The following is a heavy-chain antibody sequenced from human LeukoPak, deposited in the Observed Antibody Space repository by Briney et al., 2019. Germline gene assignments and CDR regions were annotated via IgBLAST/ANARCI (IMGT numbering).Heavy chain of an antibody. CDR2: ISSSSSYI. CDR3: AKKRDGYNSD. J-gene: IGHJ4*02. D-gene: IGHD5-24*01. CDR1: GFTFSSYS. Sequence: GGSLRLSCAASGFTFSSYSMNWVRQAPGKGLEWVSSISSSSSYIYYADSVKGRFTISRDNSKNTLYLQMNSLRAEDTAVYYCAKKRDGYNSDWGQGTLVTVSS. V-gene: IGHV3-21*04.